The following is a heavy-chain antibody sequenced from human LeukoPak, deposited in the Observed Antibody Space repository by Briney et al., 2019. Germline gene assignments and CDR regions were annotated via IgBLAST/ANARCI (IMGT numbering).Heavy chain of an antibody. D-gene: IGHD3-16*01. Sequence: SETLSLTCTVSGDSIHSFYWSWVRQPPGKGLQWIGYIYYSGSTNYNPSLKSRVTISVDTSKNQFSLKLSSVTAADTAVYYCARHPQRSLGVTTSGPYYYGMDVWGQGTTVTVSS. J-gene: IGHJ6*02. CDR2: IYYSGST. CDR1: GDSIHSFY. CDR3: ARHPQRSLGVTTSGPYYYGMDV. V-gene: IGHV4-59*08.